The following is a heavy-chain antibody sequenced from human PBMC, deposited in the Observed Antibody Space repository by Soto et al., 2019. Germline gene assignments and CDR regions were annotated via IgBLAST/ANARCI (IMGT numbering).Heavy chain of an antibody. V-gene: IGHV4-31*02. CDR3: ARETPPRYSSGWYPTRGYYYGMDV. J-gene: IGHJ6*02. CDR1: GGSISSGGYY. CDR2: IYYSGST. D-gene: IGHD6-19*01. Sequence: PSETLSLTCTVSGGSISSGGYYWSWIRQHPGKGLEWIGYIYYSGSTYYNPSLKSRVTISVDTSKNQFSLKLSSVTDADTAVYYCARETPPRYSSGWYPTRGYYYGMDVWGQGTTVTVSS.